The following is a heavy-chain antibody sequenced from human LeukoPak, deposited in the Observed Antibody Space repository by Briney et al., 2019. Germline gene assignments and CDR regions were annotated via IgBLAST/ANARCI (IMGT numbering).Heavy chain of an antibody. V-gene: IGHV3-74*01. D-gene: IGHD6-19*01. CDR3: ARVQRSSSGWYEAGLDY. J-gene: IGHJ4*02. CDR2: INSDGSIT. CDR1: GFTFSSYW. Sequence: GGSLRLSCAASGFTFSSYWMYWVRQAPGKGLVWVSHINSDGSITSYADSVKGRYTISRDNAKNTLYLQMNSLIAEDTAVYYCARVQRSSSGWYEAGLDYWGQGTLVTVSS.